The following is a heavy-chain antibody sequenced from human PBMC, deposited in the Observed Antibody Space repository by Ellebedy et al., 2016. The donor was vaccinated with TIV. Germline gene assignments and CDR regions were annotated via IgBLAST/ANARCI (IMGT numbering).Heavy chain of an antibody. V-gene: IGHV4-39*07. CDR1: GGSISSSSYF. CDR2: IFYSGTT. CDR3: ARILRGGSNGDYFDY. D-gene: IGHD3-3*01. J-gene: IGHJ4*02. Sequence: MPSETLSLTCTVSGGSISSSSYFWGWIRQPPGKGLEWIGSIFYSGTTYYNPSLKSRVTISVDTSKNQFSLELRSVTASDTAVYYRARILRGGSNGDYFDYWGQGTQVTASS.